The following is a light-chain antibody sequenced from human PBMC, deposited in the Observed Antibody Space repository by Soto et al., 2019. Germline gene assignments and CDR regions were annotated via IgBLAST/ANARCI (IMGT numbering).Light chain of an antibody. J-gene: IGKJ3*01. CDR1: QGVSNY. CDR3: RHYFNWPPFT. V-gene: IGKV3-11*01. CDR2: DAA. Sequence: IVLTQSPATLSLSPGKRPTLSCRATQGVSNYLAWYQQKPGRATRLLLDDAANRDTGIPGKFRSSGSGTDFTLSISNLGPEECAVYYCRHYFNWPPFTFGPGTKVDIK.